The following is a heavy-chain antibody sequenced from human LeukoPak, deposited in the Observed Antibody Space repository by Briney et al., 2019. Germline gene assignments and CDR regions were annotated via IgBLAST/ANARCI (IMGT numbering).Heavy chain of an antibody. V-gene: IGHV3-9*01. Sequence: QAGGSLRLSCAASGFTFSSYAMSWVRQAPGKGLEWVSGISWNSGSIGYADSVKGRFTISRDNAKNSLYLQMNSLRAEDTALYYCAKGRYDFWSGYSDYWGQGTLVTVSS. D-gene: IGHD3-3*01. CDR2: ISWNSGSI. CDR1: GFTFSSYA. J-gene: IGHJ4*02. CDR3: AKGRYDFWSGYSDY.